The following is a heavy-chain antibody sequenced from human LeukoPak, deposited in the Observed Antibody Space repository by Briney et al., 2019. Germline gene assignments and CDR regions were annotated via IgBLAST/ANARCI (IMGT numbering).Heavy chain of an antibody. J-gene: IGHJ4*02. D-gene: IGHD5-12*01. V-gene: IGHV3-23*01. Sequence: GGSLRLSCAASGFTFSSYAMSWVRQAPGKGLEWVSGISANGRITYYGDSLRGRFNISKDNSKTTVYLQMHSLRVEDTAIYYCAKGGYSGYRPLTFFDSWGQGTLVSVSS. CDR1: GFTFSSYA. CDR3: AKGGYSGYRPLTFFDS. CDR2: ISANGRIT.